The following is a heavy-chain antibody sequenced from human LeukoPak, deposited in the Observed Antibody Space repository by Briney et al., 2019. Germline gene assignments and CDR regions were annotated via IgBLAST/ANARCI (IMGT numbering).Heavy chain of an antibody. J-gene: IGHJ5*02. D-gene: IGHD3-10*01. CDR1: GYTFTSYG. V-gene: IGHV1-18*01. CDR3: ARGKNYYGSGSYYTLYIWFDP. Sequence: ASVKVSCKASGYTFTSYGISWVRQAPGQGLEWMGWISAYNGNTNYAQKLQGRVTMTTDTSTSTAYMELRSLRSDDTAVYYCARGKNYYGSGSYYTLYIWFDPWGQGTLVTVSS. CDR2: ISAYNGNT.